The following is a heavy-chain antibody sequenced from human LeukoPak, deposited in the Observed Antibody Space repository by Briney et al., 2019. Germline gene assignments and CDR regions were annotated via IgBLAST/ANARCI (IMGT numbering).Heavy chain of an antibody. Sequence: PGGSLRLSCSASGFTLSSYAMHWVRQAPGKGLEYVSAISSNGGSTYYADSVKGRFTISRDNSKNTLYLQVNSLRAEDTAMYYCARNILFAFDIWGQGTMVTVSS. CDR1: GFTLSSYA. J-gene: IGHJ3*02. CDR2: ISSNGGST. CDR3: ARNILFAFDI. V-gene: IGHV3-64*04.